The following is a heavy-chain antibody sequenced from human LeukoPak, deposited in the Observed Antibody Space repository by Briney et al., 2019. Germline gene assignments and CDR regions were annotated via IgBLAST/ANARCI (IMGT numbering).Heavy chain of an antibody. V-gene: IGHV4-61*02. CDR1: GGSISSGNYY. J-gene: IGHJ5*02. Sequence: SETLSLTCTVSGGSISSGNYYWSWIRQPAGKGLEGIGRTYTSGSTNYNPSLKSRVTISVDTSKNQFSLKLSSVTAADTAVYYCARESEGNFGLWRFDPWGQGTLVTVSS. CDR2: TYTSGST. CDR3: ARESEGNFGLWRFDP. D-gene: IGHD3-3*01.